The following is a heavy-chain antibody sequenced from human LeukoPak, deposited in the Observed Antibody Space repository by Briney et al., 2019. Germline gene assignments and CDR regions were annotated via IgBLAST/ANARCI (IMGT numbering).Heavy chain of an antibody. CDR1: GYTFTSYD. D-gene: IGHD5-18*01. CDR3: ARGRFIRGYSYGYGDNYYYYGMDV. J-gene: IGHJ6*02. CDR2: MNPNSGNT. V-gene: IGHV1-8*01. Sequence: ASVKVSCKASGYTFTSYDINWVRQATGQGLEWMGWMNPNSGNTGYAQKFQGRVTMTRNTSISTAYMELSSLRSEDTAVYYCARGRFIRGYSYGYGDNYYYYGMDVWGQGTTVTVSS.